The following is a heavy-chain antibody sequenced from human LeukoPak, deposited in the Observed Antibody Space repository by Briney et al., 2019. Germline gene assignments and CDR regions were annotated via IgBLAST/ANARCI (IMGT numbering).Heavy chain of an antibody. Sequence: QPGGSLRLSCAVSGFTLSNYGMSWVRQAPGKGLEWVAGISGSGGSTNYADSVKGRFTISRDNPKNTLYLQMNCLRAEDTAVYFCAKRGVVIRVILVGFHKEAYYFDSWGQGALVIVSS. J-gene: IGHJ4*02. CDR1: GFTLSNYG. V-gene: IGHV3-23*01. D-gene: IGHD3-22*01. CDR3: AKRGVVIRVILVGFHKEAYYFDS. CDR2: ISGSGGST.